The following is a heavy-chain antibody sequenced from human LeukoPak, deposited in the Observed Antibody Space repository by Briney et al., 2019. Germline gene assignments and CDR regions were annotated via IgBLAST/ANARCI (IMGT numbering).Heavy chain of an antibody. CDR3: ARNKGVYGSGSYDI. V-gene: IGHV3-53*01. D-gene: IGHD3-10*01. J-gene: IGHJ4*02. Sequence: PGGSLRLSCAASGFTVSGHYWSWVRQAPGKGLECVSQINSGGTTYYADSVKGRFTISRDSSKNTLYLQMNSLRAEDTAVYHCARNKGVYGSGSYDIWGPGTLVTVSS. CDR1: GFTVSGHY. CDR2: INSGGTT.